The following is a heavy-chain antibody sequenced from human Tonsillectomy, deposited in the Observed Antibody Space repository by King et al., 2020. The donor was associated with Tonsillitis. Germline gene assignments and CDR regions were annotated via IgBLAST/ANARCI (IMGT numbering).Heavy chain of an antibody. Sequence: VQLVESGGGLVQPGGSLKLSCAASGFTFSGSVMHWVRQASGKGLEWVGRIRTKTNGYATAYGASVKGRFTISRDDSKNMAYLQMNSLKSEDTAVYYCTTQNDDWGKGTLVIVSS. CDR1: GFTFSGSV. CDR3: TTQNDD. CDR2: IRTKTNGYAT. V-gene: IGHV3-73*02. J-gene: IGHJ1*01.